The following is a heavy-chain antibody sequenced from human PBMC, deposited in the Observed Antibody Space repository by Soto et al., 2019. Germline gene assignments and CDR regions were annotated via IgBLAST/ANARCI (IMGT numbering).Heavy chain of an antibody. J-gene: IGHJ4*02. D-gene: IGHD3-22*01. CDR1: GGSISSSSYY. Sequence: SETLSLTCTVSGGSISSSSYYWGWIRQPPGKGLEWIGSIYYSGSTYYNPSLKSRVTISVDTSKNQFSLKLSSVTAADTAVYYCARHLTAYYYDSSGSFFDYWGQGTLVTVSS. V-gene: IGHV4-39*01. CDR3: ARHLTAYYYDSSGSFFDY. CDR2: IYYSGST.